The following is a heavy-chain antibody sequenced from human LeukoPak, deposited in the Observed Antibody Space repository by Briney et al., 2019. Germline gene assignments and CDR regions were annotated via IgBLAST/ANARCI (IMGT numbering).Heavy chain of an antibody. CDR1: GGSISSGSYY. Sequence: PSQTLSLTCTVSGGSISSGSYYWSWIRQPAGKGLEWIGRIYTSGSTSYNPSLKSRVTISVDTSKNQFSLRLSSVTAADTAVYYCARAPQLWLDYWGQGTLVTVSS. CDR2: IYTSGST. CDR3: ARAPQLWLDY. D-gene: IGHD5-18*01. V-gene: IGHV4-61*02. J-gene: IGHJ4*02.